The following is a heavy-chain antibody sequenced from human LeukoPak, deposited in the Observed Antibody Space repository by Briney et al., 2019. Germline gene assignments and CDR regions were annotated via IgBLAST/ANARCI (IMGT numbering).Heavy chain of an antibody. CDR2: ISSSSSYI. CDR1: GFTFSSYS. CDR3: ARELAIVVVSAATDN. D-gene: IGHD2-2*01. V-gene: IGHV3-21*01. Sequence: GGSLRLSCAASGFTFSSYSMNWVRQAPGKGLEWVSSISSSSSYIYYADSVKGRFTISRDNAKNSLYLQMNSLRAEDTAVYYCARELAIVVVSAATDNWGQGTLVTVSS. J-gene: IGHJ4*02.